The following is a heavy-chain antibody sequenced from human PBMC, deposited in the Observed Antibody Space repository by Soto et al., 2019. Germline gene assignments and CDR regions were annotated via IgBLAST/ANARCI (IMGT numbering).Heavy chain of an antibody. CDR1: GFTVSSYY. CDR2: IYSGGTT. Sequence: EVQLVESGGGLIRPGGSLRLSCAASGFTVSSYYMTWVRRAPGKGLEWVSVIYSGGTTYYADSVKGRFTISRDNSKNTLHLQMNSLRAEDTAVYYCARGFNWLDYWGQGTLVTVSS. J-gene: IGHJ4*02. CDR3: ARGFNWLDY. V-gene: IGHV3-53*01. D-gene: IGHD1-20*01.